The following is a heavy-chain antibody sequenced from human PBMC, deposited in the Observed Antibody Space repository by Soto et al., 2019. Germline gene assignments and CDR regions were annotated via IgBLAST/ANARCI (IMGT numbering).Heavy chain of an antibody. V-gene: IGHV1-2*02. J-gene: IGHJ4*02. CDR1: GYTFTAQY. D-gene: IGHD5-18*01. CDR2: INPTTGAT. CDR3: ARDTDTAMVTWDY. Sequence: ASVKVSCKASGYTFTAQYLHWVRKAPGEGLEWMGWINPTTGATRYAQKFQGRVTMTRDTSMSTAYLEVRSLRPDDTAVYYCARDTDTAMVTWDYWGQGTMVTVSS.